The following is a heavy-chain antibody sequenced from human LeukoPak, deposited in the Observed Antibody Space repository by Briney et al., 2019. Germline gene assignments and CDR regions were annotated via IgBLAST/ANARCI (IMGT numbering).Heavy chain of an antibody. CDR1: GFTFSFYG. J-gene: IGHJ6*03. CDR2: IRDDGSNK. CDR3: AKRPGYYYYMDV. Sequence: TGGSLRLSCAASGFTFSFYGMHWVRQAPGKGLEWVAFIRDDGSNKYYADSVKGRFTISRDNSKNTLYLQMNSLRAEDTAVYYCAKRPGYYYYMDVWGKGTTVTISS. V-gene: IGHV3-30*02. D-gene: IGHD6-13*01.